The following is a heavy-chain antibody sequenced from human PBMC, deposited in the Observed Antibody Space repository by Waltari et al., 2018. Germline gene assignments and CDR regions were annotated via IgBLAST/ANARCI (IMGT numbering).Heavy chain of an antibody. Sequence: QVQLQESGPGLVKPSETLSLTCTVSGYSISSGYYWGWLRQPPGKGLEWIGSIYHSGSTYYDPSLKSRVTISVDTSKNQFSLKLSSVTAADTAVYYCARDGGNTLVGFDYWGQGTLVTVSS. CDR3: ARDGGNTLVGFDY. CDR2: IYHSGST. J-gene: IGHJ4*02. D-gene: IGHD3-16*01. V-gene: IGHV4-38-2*02. CDR1: GYSISSGYY.